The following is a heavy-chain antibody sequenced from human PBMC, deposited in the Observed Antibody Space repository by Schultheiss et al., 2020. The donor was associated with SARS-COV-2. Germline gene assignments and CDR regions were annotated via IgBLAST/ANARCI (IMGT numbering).Heavy chain of an antibody. Sequence: GGSLRLSCAASGFTFSSYAMHWVRQAPGKGLEWVASIKHDATEEYYLDSVKGRFTISRDNAKNSLDLQMDSLRADDTAVYYCAKTDLWGQGTLVTVSS. CDR1: GFTFSSYA. J-gene: IGHJ5*02. CDR2: IKHDATEE. V-gene: IGHV3-7*03. CDR3: AKTDL.